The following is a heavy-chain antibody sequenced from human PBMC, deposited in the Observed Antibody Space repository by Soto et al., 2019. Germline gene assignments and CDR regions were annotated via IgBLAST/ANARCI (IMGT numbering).Heavy chain of an antibody. CDR1: GFSLSTTGVG. CDR3: AHSDYIRPLDS. CDR2: IYFDDDK. D-gene: IGHD4-17*01. V-gene: IGHV2-5*02. J-gene: IGHJ4*02. Sequence: QITLKESGPTLVKPTQTLTLTCTFSGFSLSTTGVGVDWIRQPPGKALEWLTLIYFDDDKRYSPSLKSRRPITKETAKIQQVPTTTTMDPLHTATHYCAHSDYIRPLDSLGQGTLVTVS.